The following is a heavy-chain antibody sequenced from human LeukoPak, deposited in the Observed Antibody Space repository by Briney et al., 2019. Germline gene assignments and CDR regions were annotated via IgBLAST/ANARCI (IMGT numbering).Heavy chain of an antibody. V-gene: IGHV1-58*01. CDR1: GFTFITSA. J-gene: IGHJ4*02. CDR3: AALPGYDSSGYYPY. Sequence: SVKVPCKASGFTFITSAVQWVRQARGQRLEWIGWIVVGSGNTKYAQKFQERVTITRDMSTSTAYMELSSLRSEDTAVYYCAALPGYDSSGYYPYWGQGTLVTVSS. D-gene: IGHD3-22*01. CDR2: IVVGSGNT.